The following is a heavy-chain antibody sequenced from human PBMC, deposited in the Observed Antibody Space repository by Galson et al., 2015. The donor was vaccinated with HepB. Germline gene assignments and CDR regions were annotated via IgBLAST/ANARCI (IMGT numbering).Heavy chain of an antibody. CDR2: ISYDGSNK. CDR1: GFTFSSYG. CDR3: AKDLVRGDIVATIGCPDDY. Sequence: SLRLSCAASGFTFSSYGMHWVRQAPGKGLEWVAVISYDGSNKYYADSVKGRFTISRDNSKNTLYLQMNSLRAEDTAVYYCAKDLVRGDIVATIGCPDDYWGQGTLVTVSS. J-gene: IGHJ4*02. V-gene: IGHV3-30*18. D-gene: IGHD5-12*01.